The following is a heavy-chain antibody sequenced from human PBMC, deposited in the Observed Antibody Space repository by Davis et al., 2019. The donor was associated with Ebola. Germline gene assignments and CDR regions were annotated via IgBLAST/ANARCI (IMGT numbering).Heavy chain of an antibody. Sequence: ASVKVSCKASGGTFSSYAISWVRQAPGQRLEWMGWINAGNGNTKYSQKFQGRVTITRDTSASTAYMELSSLRSEDTAVYYCAREMGTTVTTGFDYWGQGTLVTVSS. V-gene: IGHV1-3*01. J-gene: IGHJ4*02. CDR2: INAGNGNT. CDR3: AREMGTTVTTGFDY. CDR1: GGTFSSYA. D-gene: IGHD4-17*01.